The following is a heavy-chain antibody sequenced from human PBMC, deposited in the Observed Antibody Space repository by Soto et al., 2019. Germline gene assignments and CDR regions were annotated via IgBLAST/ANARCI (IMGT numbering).Heavy chain of an antibody. CDR2: IDPSDSYT. CDR3: ATTVVTDYYYYYGMDV. J-gene: IGHJ6*02. Sequence: PGESPKISCKGSGYSFTSYWISWVRQMPGKGLEWMGRIDPSDSYTNYSPSLQGHVTISADKSINTAYLQWSSLKASDTAMYYCATTVVTDYYYYYGMDVWGQGTTVTVSS. CDR1: GYSFTSYW. D-gene: IGHD2-15*01. V-gene: IGHV5-10-1*01.